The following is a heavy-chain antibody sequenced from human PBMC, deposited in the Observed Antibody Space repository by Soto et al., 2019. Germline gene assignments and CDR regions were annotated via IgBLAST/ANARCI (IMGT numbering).Heavy chain of an antibody. J-gene: IGHJ5*02. D-gene: IGHD2-2*01. CDR3: ARGPVTTDHWFGP. CDR2: IYHSGST. V-gene: IGHV4-31*03. CDR1: GDSITSGGYH. Sequence: HVQLQESGPGLVKPSQTLSLTCTVSGDSITSGGYHWSWIRQHPGKGLEWIGYIYHSGSTYYNPSLKSRINMSVDTSKNQFSLKLSSVTAADTAVYYCARGPVTTDHWFGPWGQGTLVTVSS.